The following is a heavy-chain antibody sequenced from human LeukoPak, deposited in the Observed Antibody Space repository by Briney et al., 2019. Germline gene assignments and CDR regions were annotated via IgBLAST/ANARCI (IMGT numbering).Heavy chain of an antibody. CDR2: INSDGSST. CDR3: ASPAGGSGYYGMDV. D-gene: IGHD3-22*01. J-gene: IGHJ6*02. Sequence: GGSLRLSCAASGFTFSSYWMHWVRQAPGKGLVWVSRINSDGSSTSYADSVKGRFTISRDNAKNTLYLQMNSLRAEDTAVYYCASPAGGSGYYGMDVWGQGTTVTVSS. CDR1: GFTFSSYW. V-gene: IGHV3-74*01.